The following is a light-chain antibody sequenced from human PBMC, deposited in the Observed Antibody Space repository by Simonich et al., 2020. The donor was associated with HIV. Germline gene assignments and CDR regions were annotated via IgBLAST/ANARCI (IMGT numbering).Light chain of an antibody. CDR3: QQYYTTPPT. V-gene: IGKV4-1*01. CDR1: QSVLYSSNNTNY. J-gene: IGKJ1*01. Sequence: DIVMTQSPDSLAVSLGERATVNCRSSQSVLYSSNNTNYLAWYQQKPGQPPKLLIYWASTRESGVPDRFSASGSGTDFTLTISSLQAEDVAIYSCQQYYTTPPTFGQGTKVEIK. CDR2: WAS.